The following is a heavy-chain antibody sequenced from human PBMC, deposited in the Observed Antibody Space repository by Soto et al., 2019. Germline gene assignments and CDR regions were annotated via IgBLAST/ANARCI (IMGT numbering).Heavy chain of an antibody. CDR2: MYYNGNI. CDR3: ASGGNWFDP. J-gene: IGHJ5*02. V-gene: IGHV4-59*01. D-gene: IGHD3-16*01. CDR1: GGSISNYY. Sequence: SETLSLTCNVSGGSISNYYWTWVRQSPEKGLEWIGYMYYNGNINYNPSLKGRVTISIDTSKNQFPLTLKSVTAADTAVYYCASGGNWFDPWGQGVLVTVS.